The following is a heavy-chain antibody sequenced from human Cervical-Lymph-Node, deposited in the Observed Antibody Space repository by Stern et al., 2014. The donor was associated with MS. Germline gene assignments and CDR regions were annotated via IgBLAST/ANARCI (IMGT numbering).Heavy chain of an antibody. CDR3: ARGGVLYYDSSGPLGYFDY. Sequence: DQLVESGAEVKKPGSSVKVSCKASGGTFSSYAISWVRQAPGQGLEWMGGIIPIFGTANYAQKFQGRVTITADESTSTAYMELSSLRSEDTAVYYCARGGVLYYDSSGPLGYFDYWGQGTLVTVSS. V-gene: IGHV1-69*01. J-gene: IGHJ4*02. CDR2: IIPIFGTA. D-gene: IGHD3-22*01. CDR1: GGTFSSYA.